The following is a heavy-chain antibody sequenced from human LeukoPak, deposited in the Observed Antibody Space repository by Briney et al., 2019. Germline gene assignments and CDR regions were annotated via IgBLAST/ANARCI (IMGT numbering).Heavy chain of an antibody. CDR3: ARASEPYYYDSSGPIFDY. CDR2: IIPIFGTA. CDR1: GGTFSRYA. D-gene: IGHD3-22*01. V-gene: IGHV1-69*13. J-gene: IGHJ4*02. Sequence: SVKVSCKASGGTFSRYAISWVRQAPGQGLESMGGIIPIFGTANYAQKFQGRVTITADESTSTAYMELSSLKSEDTAVYYCARASEPYYYDSSGPIFDYWGQGTLVTVSS.